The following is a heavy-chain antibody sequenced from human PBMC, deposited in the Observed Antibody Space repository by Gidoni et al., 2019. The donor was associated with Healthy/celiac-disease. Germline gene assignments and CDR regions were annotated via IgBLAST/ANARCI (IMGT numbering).Heavy chain of an antibody. CDR2: ISWDGGST. J-gene: IGHJ4*02. CDR1: GSTFDDYA. Sequence: EVQLVESGGVVVQPGGSLRPSCAASGSTFDDYAMHWVRQAPGKGLVWVSLISWDGGSTYYADSVKGRFTISRDNSKNSLYLQMNSLRAEDTALYYCAKDSRGYGSGSYPDYWGQGTLVTVSS. D-gene: IGHD3-10*01. V-gene: IGHV3-43D*03. CDR3: AKDSRGYGSGSYPDY.